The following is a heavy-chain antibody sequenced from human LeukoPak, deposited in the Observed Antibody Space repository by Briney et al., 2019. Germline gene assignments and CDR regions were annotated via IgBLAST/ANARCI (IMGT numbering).Heavy chain of an antibody. CDR2: INTNTGNP. J-gene: IGHJ3*02. V-gene: IGHV7-4-1*02. CDR1: GYTFTSYA. Sequence: ASVKVSCKASGYTFTSYAMNWVRQAPGQGLEWMGWINTNTGNPTYARGFTGRFVFSLDTSVSTAYLQISSLKAEDAAVYYCARDTIAARRGAFDIWGQGTMVTVSS. D-gene: IGHD6-6*01. CDR3: ARDTIAARRGAFDI.